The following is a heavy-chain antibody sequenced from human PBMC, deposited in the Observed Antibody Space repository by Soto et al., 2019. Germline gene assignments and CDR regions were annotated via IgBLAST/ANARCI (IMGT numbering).Heavy chain of an antibody. CDR2: MNPDSGNT. Sequence: SVKLSCKASGDTYSSNDINWARQAPGKRLEWMGWMNPDSGNTGYAHKFQGRVTMTSNTSANTAYMELSSLRSDDTAVYCCSRASLCAPLSLFFFDSWVQGTLVTVSS. D-gene: IGHD2-21*01. CDR1: GDTYSSND. V-gene: IGHV1-8*01. CDR3: SRASLCAPLSLFFFDS. J-gene: IGHJ4*01.